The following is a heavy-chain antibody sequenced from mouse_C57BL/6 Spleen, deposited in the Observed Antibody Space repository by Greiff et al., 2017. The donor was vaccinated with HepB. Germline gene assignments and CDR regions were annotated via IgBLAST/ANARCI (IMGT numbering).Heavy chain of an antibody. CDR1: GFTFSDYG. J-gene: IGHJ2*01. V-gene: IGHV5-17*01. Sequence: EVQLVESGGGLVKPGVSLKLSCAASGFTFSDYGMHWVRQAPEKGLARVAYISSGSSTIYYADTVKGRFASSRDNAKNTLFLQMTGLRSEDTAMEYCARRGCDYWGQGATRTVSS. CDR3: ARRGCDY. CDR2: ISSGSSTI.